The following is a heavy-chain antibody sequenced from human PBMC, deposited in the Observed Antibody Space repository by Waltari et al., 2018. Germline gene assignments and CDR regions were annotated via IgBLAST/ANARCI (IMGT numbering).Heavy chain of an antibody. D-gene: IGHD3-9*01. CDR3: ARILGYYDILTGYYKRWFDP. CDR2: IFSNDEK. J-gene: IGHJ5*02. V-gene: IGHV2-26*01. Sequence: QVTLKESGPVLVKPTETLTLTCTVSGFSLSNARMGVRWIRQPPGKALEWLAHIFSNDEKSYSTSLKSRLTISKDTSKSQVVLTMTNMDPVDTATYYCARILGYYDILTGYYKRWFDPWGQGTLVTVSS. CDR1: GFSLSNARMG.